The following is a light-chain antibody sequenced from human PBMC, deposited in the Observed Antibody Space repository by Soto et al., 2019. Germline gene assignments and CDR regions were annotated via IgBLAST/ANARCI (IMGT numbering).Light chain of an antibody. V-gene: IGKV1-39*01. CDR1: QSIGSY. Sequence: DIQMTQSPSSLSASVGDRVIITCRASQSIGSYLSWYQQKPTKAPKVLIYAASRVQSGVPSRFSGSGSGTDFTLTISSLQPEDFATYYCQQSYDTPKTFGQGTKVDIK. J-gene: IGKJ1*01. CDR3: QQSYDTPKT. CDR2: AAS.